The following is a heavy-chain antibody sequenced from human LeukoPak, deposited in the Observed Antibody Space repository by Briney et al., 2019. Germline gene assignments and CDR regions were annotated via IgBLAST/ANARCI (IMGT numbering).Heavy chain of an antibody. J-gene: IGHJ4*02. D-gene: IGHD6-19*01. V-gene: IGHV1-2*02. CDR2: INPNSGGT. CDR1: GYTFTGYY. CDR3: ARGGTSGWRTPNDDY. Sequence: GASVKVSCKASGYTFTGYYMHWVRQAPGQGLEWMGWINPNSGGTNYAQKLQGRVTMTTDTSTSTAYMEVRRLTFDDTAVYYCARGGTSGWRTPNDDYWGQGTLVTVSS.